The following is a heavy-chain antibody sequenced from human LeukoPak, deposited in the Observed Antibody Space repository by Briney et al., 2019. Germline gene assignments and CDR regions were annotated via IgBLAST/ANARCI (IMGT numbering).Heavy chain of an antibody. CDR1: RFTFSSYA. CDR3: ARDPSGASSSGYFDY. CDR2: ISYDGSNK. J-gene: IGHJ4*02. Sequence: GVSLRLSCAASRFTFSSYAMHWLRQAPGKGLEWVAVISYDGSNKYYADSVKGRFTISRDNSKNTLYLQMNSLRAEDTAVYYCARDPSGASSSGYFDYWGQGTLVTVSS. V-gene: IGHV3-30*01. D-gene: IGHD6-6*01.